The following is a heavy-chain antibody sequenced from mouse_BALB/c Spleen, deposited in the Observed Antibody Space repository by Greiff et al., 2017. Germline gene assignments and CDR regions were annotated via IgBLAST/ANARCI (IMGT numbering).Heavy chain of an antibody. J-gene: IGHJ4*01. CDR1: GFAFSSYW. CDR3: ARLGYYYGSSYDYAMDY. D-gene: IGHD1-1*01. CDR2: INPGSSTI. V-gene: IGHV4-2*02. Sequence: EVKVIESGGGLVQPGGSLNLSCAASGFAFSSYWMSWARQAPGKGQEWIGEINPGSSTIYYTPSLKDKFIISRDNAKNTLYLQMSKVRSEDTALYYCARLGYYYGSSYDYAMDYWGQGTSVTVSS.